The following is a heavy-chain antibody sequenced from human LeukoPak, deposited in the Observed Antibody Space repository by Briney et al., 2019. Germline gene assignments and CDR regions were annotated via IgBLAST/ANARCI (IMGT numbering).Heavy chain of an antibody. D-gene: IGHD2-15*01. CDR2: INPNSDGT. J-gene: IGHJ4*02. CDR3: ARFSGGSSIKYV. V-gene: IGHV1-2*02. Sequence: ASVKVSCKASGYTFTGYYMHWVRQAPGQRLEWMGWINPNSDGTNYAQKFQGRVTMTRDTSISTAYMELSRLRSDDTAVYYCARFSGGSSIKYVWGQGTLVTVSS. CDR1: GYTFTGYY.